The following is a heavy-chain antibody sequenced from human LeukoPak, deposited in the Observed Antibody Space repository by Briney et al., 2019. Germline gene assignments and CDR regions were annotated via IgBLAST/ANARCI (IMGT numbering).Heavy chain of an antibody. CDR2: ICPSSAYT. D-gene: IGHD6-25*01. Sequence: PGGSLRLSCAASGFMFTDYYMSWFRQTPGEGLGWLSYICPSSAYTNFADSVKGRFTISRDNAKNSLYLQMNSLRVEDTAVYYCARDLVAAATTGGYYFEYWGQGTLVTVSS. J-gene: IGHJ4*02. CDR1: GFMFTDYY. CDR3: ARDLVAAATTGGYYFEY. V-gene: IGHV3-11*05.